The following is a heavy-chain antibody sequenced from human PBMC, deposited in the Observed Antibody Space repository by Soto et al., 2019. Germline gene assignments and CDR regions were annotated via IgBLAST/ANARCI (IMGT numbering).Heavy chain of an antibody. D-gene: IGHD3-10*01. CDR3: ARGSDYYGSGSYYSSPQTTYYDFSMDV. CDR1: GGSFSGYY. J-gene: IGHJ6*02. Sequence: QVQLQQWGAGLLKPSETLSLTCAVYGGSFSGYYWSWIRQPPGKGLEWIGEINHSGSTNYNPSLKSRVTISVDTSKIQFSLKLSSVTAADTAVYYCARGSDYYGSGSYYSSPQTTYYDFSMDVWGQGTTVTVFS. CDR2: INHSGST. V-gene: IGHV4-34*01.